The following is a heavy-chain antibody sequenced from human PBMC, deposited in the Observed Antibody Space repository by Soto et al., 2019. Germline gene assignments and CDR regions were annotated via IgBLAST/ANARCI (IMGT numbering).Heavy chain of an antibody. D-gene: IGHD6-6*01. J-gene: IGHJ4*02. CDR1: GYTFTGYY. V-gene: IGHV1-2*02. CDR2: INPNSGVT. Sequence: ASVKVSCKASGYTFTGYYMHWVRQAPGQGLEWVGCINPNSGVTNFAQKFQGRVSMTSDTSISTAYMELNRLTSDDTAVHYCARGRSTEYSSPLFDYWGQGTQVTVSS. CDR3: ARGRSTEYSSPLFDY.